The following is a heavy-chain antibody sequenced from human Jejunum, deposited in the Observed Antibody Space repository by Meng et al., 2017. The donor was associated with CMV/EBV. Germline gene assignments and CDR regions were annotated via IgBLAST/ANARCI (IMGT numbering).Heavy chain of an antibody. Sequence: NYISWVSQAPGKGLEWVSIIYSDHSGGATYYADSVEGRFTISRDNSKNTVYLQMNGLRRDDTAVYYCAKALTIFGLLREFYYFDYWGHGTLVTVSS. J-gene: IGHJ4*01. CDR3: AKALTIFGLLREFYYFDY. V-gene: IGHV3-66*02. CDR1: NY. CDR2: IYSDHSGGAT. D-gene: IGHD3-3*01.